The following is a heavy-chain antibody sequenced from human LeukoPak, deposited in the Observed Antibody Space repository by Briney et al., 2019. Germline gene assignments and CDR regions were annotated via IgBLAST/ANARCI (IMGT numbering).Heavy chain of an antibody. CDR2: IIPIFGTA. V-gene: IGHV1-69*06. J-gene: IGHJ6*03. CDR1: GGTFSSYA. D-gene: IGHD3-9*01. Sequence: ASVKVSCKASGGTFSSYAISWVRQAPGQGLEWVGGIIPIFGTANYAQKCQGRVTITADKSTSTAYMELSSLRSEDTAVYYCATVLRYFDWLGVRDYYYMDVWGKGTTVTVSS. CDR3: ATVLRYFDWLGVRDYYYMDV.